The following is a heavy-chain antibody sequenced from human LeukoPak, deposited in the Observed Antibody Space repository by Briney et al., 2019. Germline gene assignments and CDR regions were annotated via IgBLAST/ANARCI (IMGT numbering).Heavy chain of an antibody. V-gene: IGHV3-48*04. CDR1: GFTFSTYS. CDR2: ISSSGTI. Sequence: GGSLRLSCAASGFTFSTYSMNWVRQAPGKGLEWVSYISSSGTIYYADSVKGRFTISRDSAKNSLYLQMNSLRAEDTAVYYCARDQGNWNIDYWGQGTLVTVSS. CDR3: ARDQGNWNIDY. J-gene: IGHJ4*02. D-gene: IGHD1/OR15-1a*01.